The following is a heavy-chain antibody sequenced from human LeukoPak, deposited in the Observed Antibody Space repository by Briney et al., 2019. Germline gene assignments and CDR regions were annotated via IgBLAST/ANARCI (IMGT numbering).Heavy chain of an antibody. D-gene: IGHD3-22*01. Sequence: SETLSLTCTVSGGSISSYYWSWIRQPPGKGLEWIGCIYYSGGTNYNPSLKSRVTISVDTSKNQFSLKLSSVTAADTAVYYCARLYYDSSGYQGYYYYMDVWGKGTTVTVSS. CDR1: GGSISSYY. V-gene: IGHV4-59*01. CDR2: IYYSGGT. J-gene: IGHJ6*03. CDR3: ARLYYDSSGYQGYYYYMDV.